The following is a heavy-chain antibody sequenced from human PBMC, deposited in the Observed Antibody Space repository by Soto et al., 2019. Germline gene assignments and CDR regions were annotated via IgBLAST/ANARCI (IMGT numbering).Heavy chain of an antibody. V-gene: IGHV2-5*02. CDR3: AHRDRASGGLFDY. J-gene: IGHJ4*02. CDR2: IYWDDDE. D-gene: IGHD3-10*01. CDR1: GFSLSTEGVA. Sequence: QITLKESGPTLVKPTQTLTLTCTFSGFSLSTEGVAVGWIRQPPGKALEGLSIIYWDDDERSSPSLRSRLTITKDTSKNHVVLTMTNMDPLDTATYYCAHRDRASGGLFDYWGQGILVTVSS.